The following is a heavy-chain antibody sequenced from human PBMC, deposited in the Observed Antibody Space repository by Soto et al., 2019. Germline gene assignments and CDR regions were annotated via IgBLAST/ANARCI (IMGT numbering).Heavy chain of an antibody. J-gene: IGHJ4*02. D-gene: IGHD3-16*02. CDR1: GFTFSSYA. CDR3: AKEEYYDYIWGSYRYTGIVAYYFDY. Sequence: EVQLLESGGGLVQPGGSLRLSCAASGFTFSSYAMSWVRQAPGKGLEWVSAISGSGGSTYYADSVKGRFTIYRDNSKNTLYLQMNSLRAEDTAVYYCAKEEYYDYIWGSYRYTGIVAYYFDYWGQGTLVTVSS. V-gene: IGHV3-23*01. CDR2: ISGSGGST.